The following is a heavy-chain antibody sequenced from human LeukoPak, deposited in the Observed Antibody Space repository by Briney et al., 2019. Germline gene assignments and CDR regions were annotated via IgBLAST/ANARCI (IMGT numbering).Heavy chain of an antibody. CDR2: IYYTGST. CDR3: ARRRYGSSGYLDY. D-gene: IGHD3-22*01. V-gene: IGHV4-59*08. J-gene: IGHJ4*02. Sequence: SETLSVTCTVSGGSISGNYWSWIRQPPGKGLEWIGYIYYTGSTNYNPSLKSRVTISLDTSRNQFSLRLSSVTAADTAVYYCARRRYGSSGYLDYWGQGTLVTVSS. CDR1: GGSISGNY.